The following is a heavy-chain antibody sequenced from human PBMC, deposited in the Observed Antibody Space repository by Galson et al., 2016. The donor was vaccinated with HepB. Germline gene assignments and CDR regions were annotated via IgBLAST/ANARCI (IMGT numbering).Heavy chain of an antibody. CDR2: IKKDGSEK. D-gene: IGHD6-25*01. J-gene: IGHJ4*02. V-gene: IGHV3-7*01. CDR1: GFSFSEYW. Sequence: SLRLSCAASGFSFSEYWMSWVRQAPGKGLEWVAHIKKDGSEKYYVESVKGRLTISRDNAKNSLYLQMNSLRGEDTAVYYCTAGGDYWGQGNLVTVSS. CDR3: TAGGDY.